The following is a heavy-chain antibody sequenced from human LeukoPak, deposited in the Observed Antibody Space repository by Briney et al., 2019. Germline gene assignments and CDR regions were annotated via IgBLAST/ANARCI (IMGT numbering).Heavy chain of an antibody. V-gene: IGHV1-24*01. CDR3: ATRSGSYYDTLYGMDV. Sequence: ASVKVSCKASGYTLTELSMHWVRQAPGKGLEWMGGFDPENGETIYAQKFQGRVTMTEDTSTDTAYMELSSLRSEDTAVYYCATRSGSYYDTLYGMDVWGQGTTVTVSS. J-gene: IGHJ6*02. CDR2: FDPENGET. D-gene: IGHD3-9*01. CDR1: GYTLTELS.